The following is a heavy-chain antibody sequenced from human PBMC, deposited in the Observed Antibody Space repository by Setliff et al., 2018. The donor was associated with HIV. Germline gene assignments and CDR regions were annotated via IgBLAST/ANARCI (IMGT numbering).Heavy chain of an antibody. V-gene: IGHV1-69*06. Sequence: SVKVSCKASGGTFSTYGLSWVRQAPGQGLEWMGGIIPLFDTSNYIQKFQGRVTISADKSTHTTYMQLRSLRSEDTAVYYCATGLLTTVVTGGDSWGQGTLVTVSS. CDR3: ATGLLTTVVTGGDS. J-gene: IGHJ4*02. CDR1: GGTFSTYG. CDR2: IIPLFDTS. D-gene: IGHD4-17*01.